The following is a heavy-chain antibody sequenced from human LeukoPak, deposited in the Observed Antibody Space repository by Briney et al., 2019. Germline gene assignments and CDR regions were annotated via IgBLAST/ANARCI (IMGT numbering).Heavy chain of an antibody. CDR1: GGSFSGYY. CDR3: ARVTYGGILDY. Sequence: SETLSLTCAVYGGSFSGYYWSWIRQPPGKGLEWIGEINHSGSTNYNPSLKSRVTISVDTSKNQFSLKLSSVTAADTAVHYCARVTYGGILDYWGLGTLVTVSS. J-gene: IGHJ4*02. V-gene: IGHV4-34*01. D-gene: IGHD3-16*01. CDR2: INHSGST.